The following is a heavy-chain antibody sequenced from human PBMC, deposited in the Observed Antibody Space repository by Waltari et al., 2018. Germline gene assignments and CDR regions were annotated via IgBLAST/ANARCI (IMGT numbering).Heavy chain of an antibody. J-gene: IGHJ3*02. CDR1: GYTFTGYY. Sequence: QVQLVQSGAEVKKPGASVKVSCKASGYTFTGYYMHWVRQAPGQGLEWMGRTNPNSVGTNDAQKFQGRVTMTRDTSISTAYMELSRLRSDDTAVYYCARDSTAYAFDIWGQGTMVTVSS. CDR2: TNPNSVGT. V-gene: IGHV1-2*06. D-gene: IGHD2-2*01. CDR3: ARDSTAYAFDI.